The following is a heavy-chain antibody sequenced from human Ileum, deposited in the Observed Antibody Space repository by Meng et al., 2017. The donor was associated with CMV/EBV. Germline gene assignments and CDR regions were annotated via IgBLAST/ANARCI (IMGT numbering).Heavy chain of an antibody. J-gene: IGHJ4*02. D-gene: IGHD3/OR15-3a*01. CDR1: GFTVRDNY. CDR2: IYNDGRT. V-gene: IGHV3-66*01. Sequence: EVQLVESGXGLVQPXGSLRLSCAVSGFTVRDNYMTWVRQTPGKGLEWVSFIYNDGRTYYVDSVKGRFTISRDNFKNTFYLQMNSLRVEDTALYFCVRMDWGSGLSDHWGQGTLVTVSS. CDR3: VRMDWGSGLSDH.